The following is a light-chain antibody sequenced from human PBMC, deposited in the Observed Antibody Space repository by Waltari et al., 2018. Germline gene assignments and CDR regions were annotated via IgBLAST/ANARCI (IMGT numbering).Light chain of an antibody. J-gene: IGKJ4*01. CDR1: QSVSNF. Sequence: EIVLTQSPATLSLSPGKRATLSCRASQSVSNFLAWYQQKPGQAPRLLIYEASKRATGIPARFSGSGSGTDFTLTISSLEPEDFAVYYCQQRSNWPPLTFGGGTKVEIK. CDR2: EAS. CDR3: QQRSNWPPLT. V-gene: IGKV3-11*01.